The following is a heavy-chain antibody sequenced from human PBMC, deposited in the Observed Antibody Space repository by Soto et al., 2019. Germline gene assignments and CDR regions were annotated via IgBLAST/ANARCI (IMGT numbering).Heavy chain of an antibody. CDR1: GYTFTGYD. Sequence: ASVKVSCKASGYTFTGYDMHWVRQAPGQGLEWMGWINPNSGGTNYAQKVQGRVTMTTDTSISTAYIELRSLRSDDTAVYYCARVFTGTTSFWFASGGQGPRAT. CDR2: INPNSGGT. D-gene: IGHD1-7*01. CDR3: ARVFTGTTSFWFAS. V-gene: IGHV1-2*02. J-gene: IGHJ5*01.